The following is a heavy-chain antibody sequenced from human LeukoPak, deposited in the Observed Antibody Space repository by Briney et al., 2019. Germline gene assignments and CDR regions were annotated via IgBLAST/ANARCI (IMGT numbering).Heavy chain of an antibody. J-gene: IGHJ4*02. CDR2: IKQHGSQT. CDR1: RFTLRNYW. V-gene: IGHV3-7*01. D-gene: IGHD6-19*01. Sequence: GGSLRLFCAASRFTLRNYWMSWVRQAPAKGLEWVANIKQHGSQTYYADSVKGRFTISRHNAKNTLSLQENSLRSEDTPVYYCARQRGSGCLDYWGQRTLVTVPS. CDR3: ARQRGSGCLDY.